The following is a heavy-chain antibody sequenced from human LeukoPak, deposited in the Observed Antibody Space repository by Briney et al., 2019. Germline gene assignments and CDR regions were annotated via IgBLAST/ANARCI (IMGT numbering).Heavy chain of an antibody. CDR1: GFTFSSYS. V-gene: IGHV3-21*01. J-gene: IGHJ6*02. CDR2: ISSSSSYI. Sequence: GGSLRLSCAASGFTFSSYSMNWVRQAPGKGLEWVSSISSSSSYIYYADSVKGRFTISRDNAKNSLYLQMNSLRAEDTAVYYCARMRYYDILTGYPRSGMDVWGQGTTVTVSS. CDR3: ARMRYYDILTGYPRSGMDV. D-gene: IGHD3-9*01.